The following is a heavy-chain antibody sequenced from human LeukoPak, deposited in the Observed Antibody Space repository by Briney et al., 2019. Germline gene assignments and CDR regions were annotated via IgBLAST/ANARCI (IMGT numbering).Heavy chain of an antibody. D-gene: IGHD2-2*02. CDR1: GYTFTTYG. J-gene: IGHJ4*02. V-gene: IGHV1-18*01. Sequence: WASVKVSCKASGYTFTTYGIIWVRQAPGQGLEWMGWISAHNGKTNYAQKVQGRVTMTTDTSTSTAYMELRSLRSDDTAVYYCARRRGPAAIRDYWGQGTLVTVSS. CDR2: ISAHNGKT. CDR3: ARRRGPAAIRDY.